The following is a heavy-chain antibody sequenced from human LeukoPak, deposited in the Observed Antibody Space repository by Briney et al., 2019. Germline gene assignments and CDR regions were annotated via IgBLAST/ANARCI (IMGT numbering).Heavy chain of an antibody. J-gene: IGHJ5*02. D-gene: IGHD2/OR15-2a*01. CDR2: INHSGST. V-gene: IGHV4-34*01. CDR3: ATFLKRGSWFDP. Sequence: PSETLSLTCAVYGGSFSGYYWSWIRQPPGKGLEWIGEINHSGSTNYNPSLKSRVTISVDTSKNQFSLKLSSVTAADTAVYYCATFLKRGSWFDPWGQGTLVTVSS. CDR1: GGSFSGYY.